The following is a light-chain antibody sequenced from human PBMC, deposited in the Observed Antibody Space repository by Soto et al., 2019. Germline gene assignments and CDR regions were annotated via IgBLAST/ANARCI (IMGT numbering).Light chain of an antibody. J-gene: IGKJ5*01. CDR1: QDINIY. Sequence: DIQMTQSPSSLFASVGDRVTITCQATQDINIYLNWYQQKPGKAPNLLIYDASNLEIGVPSRFSGSGSGTHFTFTISSLHTEAIGTYHCQQYDILPITFGRGTRLEIK. CDR3: QQYDILPIT. V-gene: IGKV1-33*01. CDR2: DAS.